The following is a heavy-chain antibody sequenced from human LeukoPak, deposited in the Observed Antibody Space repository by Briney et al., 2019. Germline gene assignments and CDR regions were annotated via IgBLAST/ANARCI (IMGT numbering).Heavy chain of an antibody. CDR1: GFTFSSYW. D-gene: IGHD2-21*02. CDR2: INEDGSEK. J-gene: IGHJ4*02. Sequence: PGGSLRLSCAASGFTFSSYWMSWVRQAPGKGLEWVARINEDGSEKYYVDSVKGRFTISRDNAKNSLYLQMNSLRAEDTAVYYCARRGDPRYNEYWGQGTLVTVSS. CDR3: ARRGDPRYNEY. V-gene: IGHV3-7*02.